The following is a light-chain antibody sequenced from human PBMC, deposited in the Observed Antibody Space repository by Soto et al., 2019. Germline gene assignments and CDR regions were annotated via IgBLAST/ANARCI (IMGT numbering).Light chain of an antibody. CDR1: QSVSSY. CDR3: QQRSNWPWLT. Sequence: EIVLTQSPATLSLSPGERATLSCRASQSVSSYLAWYQQKPGQAPRLLIYDASNRATGIPARFSGSGSGTDFTRTISSLEPEDFAVYYGQQRSNWPWLTFGGGTKVEIK. CDR2: DAS. J-gene: IGKJ4*01. V-gene: IGKV3-11*01.